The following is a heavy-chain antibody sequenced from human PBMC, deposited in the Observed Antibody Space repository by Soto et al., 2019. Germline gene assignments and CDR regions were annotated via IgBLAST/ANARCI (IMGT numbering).Heavy chain of an antibody. J-gene: IGHJ5*02. Sequence: QVQLVQSGAEVKKPGSSVKVSCKASGGTFSSYTISWVRQAPGQGLEWMGRIIPILGIANYAQKFQGRVTITADKSTSTAYMELSSLRSEDTAVYYCARRSGYGSSGWFDPWGQGTLVTVSS. CDR2: IIPILGIA. CDR1: GGTFSSYT. D-gene: IGHD5-12*01. CDR3: ARRSGYGSSGWFDP. V-gene: IGHV1-69*02.